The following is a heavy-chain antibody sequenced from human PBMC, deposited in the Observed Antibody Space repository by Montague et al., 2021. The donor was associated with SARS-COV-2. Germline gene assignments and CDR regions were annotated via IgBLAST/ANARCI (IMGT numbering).Heavy chain of an antibody. CDR1: GGSINNYF. D-gene: IGHD2-15*01. Sequence: SETLSLTCSVSGGSINNYFWGWIRQSPGKGLEWVGYMHSTGSTAYNTSLKSRVIISVDTSKTQISLKLSSVSAADKALYSYAKAVVGAKTATIESWGQGTPGTVSS. CDR3: AKAVVGAKTATIES. CDR2: MHSTGST. J-gene: IGHJ4*02. V-gene: IGHV4-59*01.